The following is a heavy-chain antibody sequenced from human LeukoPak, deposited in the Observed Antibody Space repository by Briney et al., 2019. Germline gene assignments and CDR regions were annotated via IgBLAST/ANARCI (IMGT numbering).Heavy chain of an antibody. D-gene: IGHD2-15*01. CDR2: TYYRSKWYN. Sequence: SQTLSLTCAISGDSVSSNSAAWNWIRQSPSRGLEWLGRTYYRSKWYNDYAVSVKSRITINPDTSKNQFSLQLNSVTPEDTAVYYCARWSRQYCSGGSCRDNWFDPWGQGTLVTVSS. V-gene: IGHV6-1*01. CDR1: GDSVSSNSAA. CDR3: ARWSRQYCSGGSCRDNWFDP. J-gene: IGHJ5*02.